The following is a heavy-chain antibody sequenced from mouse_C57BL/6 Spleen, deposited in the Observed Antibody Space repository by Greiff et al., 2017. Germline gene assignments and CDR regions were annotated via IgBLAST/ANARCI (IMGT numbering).Heavy chain of an antibody. CDR2: IDPSDSYT. CDR3: ARPGSGTGAWFAY. CDR1: GYTFTSYW. D-gene: IGHD4-1*01. J-gene: IGHJ3*01. V-gene: IGHV1-69*01. Sequence: QVQLQQPGAELVMPGASVKLSCKASGYTFTSYWMHWVKQRPGQGLEWIGEIDPSDSYTNYNQKFKGKSTLTVDQSSSTAYMQLSSLTSEDSAVYYCARPGSGTGAWFAYWGQGTLVTVAA.